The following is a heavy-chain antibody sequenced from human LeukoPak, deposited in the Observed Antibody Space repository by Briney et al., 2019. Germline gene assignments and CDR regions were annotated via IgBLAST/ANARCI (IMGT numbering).Heavy chain of an antibody. CDR1: GYSISSGYY. Sequence: PSETLSLTCTGSGYSISSGYYWGWIRQPPGKGLEWIGSIYHSGSTYYNPSLKSRVTISVDTSKNQFSLKLSSVTAADTAVYYCARALGGIAAATAYYDSSGYYYVDAFDIWGQGTMVTVSS. CDR3: ARALGGIAAATAYYDSSGYYYVDAFDI. D-gene: IGHD3-22*01. J-gene: IGHJ3*02. CDR2: IYHSGST. V-gene: IGHV4-38-2*02.